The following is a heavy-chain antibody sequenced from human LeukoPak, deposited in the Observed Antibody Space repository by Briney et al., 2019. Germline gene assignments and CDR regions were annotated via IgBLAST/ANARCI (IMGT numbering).Heavy chain of an antibody. CDR3: ARRAESVDYDFWSGYLRTNWFDP. CDR2: IYYSGST. CDR1: GGSISSYY. V-gene: IGHV4-59*08. D-gene: IGHD3-3*01. Sequence: LETLSLTCTVSGGSISSYYWSWIRQPPGKGLEWIGYIYYSGSTNYNPSLKSRVTISVDTSKNQFSLKLSSVTAADTAVYYCARRAESVDYDFWSGYLRTNWFDPWGQGTLVTVSS. J-gene: IGHJ5*02.